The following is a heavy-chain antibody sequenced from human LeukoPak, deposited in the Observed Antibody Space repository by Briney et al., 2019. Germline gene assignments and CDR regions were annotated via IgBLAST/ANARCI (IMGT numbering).Heavy chain of an antibody. V-gene: IGHV3-23*01. CDR1: GFTFSSFA. Sequence: GGSLRLSCAASGFTFSSFAMSWVRQAPGKGLEWVSTISSGGTNTYYADSVKGRFTISRDNSKNMLYLQMSSLRAEDTAVYYCAKMNGYFEYWGQGALVPVSS. CDR2: ISSGGTNT. D-gene: IGHD1-1*01. J-gene: IGHJ4*02. CDR3: AKMNGYFEY.